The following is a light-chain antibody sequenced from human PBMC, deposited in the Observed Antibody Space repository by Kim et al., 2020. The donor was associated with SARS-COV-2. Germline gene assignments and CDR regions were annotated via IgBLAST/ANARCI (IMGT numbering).Light chain of an antibody. J-gene: IGLJ3*02. Sequence: SYELTQPPSVSVAPGKTARITCGGNNIGGQTVHWYQQKPGQAPVLVISYDTDRPSGIPERISGSNSGKTATLTISRVEAGDEADYYCQVWDTNSDNWVFG. CDR1: NIGGQT. V-gene: IGLV3-21*04. CDR2: YDT. CDR3: QVWDTNSDNWV.